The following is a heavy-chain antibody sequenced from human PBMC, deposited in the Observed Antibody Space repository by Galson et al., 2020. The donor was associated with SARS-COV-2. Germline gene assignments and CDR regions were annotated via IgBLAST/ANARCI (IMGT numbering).Heavy chain of an antibody. J-gene: IGHJ6*02. CDR3: VKDQSDFWRGYYTEWQYYYYSGMDG. Sequence: GGSLRLSCSASGFAFSSFAMHWVRKAPGQGLDYVSAISINWGTTYYADSAMGRVTISSDNSKHVVYLQMSRRRADDTAVYYCVKDQSDFWRGYYTEWQYYYYSGMDGGGQGTTVTVSS. CDR1: GFAFSSFA. CDR2: ISINWGTT. V-gene: IGHV3-64D*08. D-gene: IGHD3-3*01.